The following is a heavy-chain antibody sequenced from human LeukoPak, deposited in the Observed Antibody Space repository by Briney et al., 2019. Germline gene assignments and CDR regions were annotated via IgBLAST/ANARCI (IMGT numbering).Heavy chain of an antibody. CDR3: AREDSSGYSINDY. CDR2: IYYSGST. J-gene: IGHJ4*02. V-gene: IGHV4-59*12. Sequence: SETLSLTCTVSGGSISSYYWSWIRQPPGKGLEWIGYIYYSGSTNYNPSLKSRVTMSVDTSKNQFSLKLSSVTAADTAVYYCAREDSSGYSINDYWGQGTLVTVSS. CDR1: GGSISSYY. D-gene: IGHD3-22*01.